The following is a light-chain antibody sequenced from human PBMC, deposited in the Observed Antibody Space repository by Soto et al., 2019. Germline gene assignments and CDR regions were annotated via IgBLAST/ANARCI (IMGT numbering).Light chain of an antibody. CDR3: QQYGSSRT. Sequence: IVLTQSPGTLSLSPGERATLSCRASQSVSSSYLAWYQQKPGQPPRLLIYGASSRATGIPDRFSGSGSGTDFTLTISRLEPEDFAVYYCQQYGSSRTFGQGTKVEIK. J-gene: IGKJ1*01. CDR1: QSVSSSY. CDR2: GAS. V-gene: IGKV3-20*01.